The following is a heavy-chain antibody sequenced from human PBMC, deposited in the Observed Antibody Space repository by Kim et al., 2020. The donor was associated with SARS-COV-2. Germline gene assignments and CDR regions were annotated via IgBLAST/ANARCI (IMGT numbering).Heavy chain of an antibody. CDR3: ASPSPNSSGYSDAFDI. CDR1: GGTFSSYA. J-gene: IGHJ3*02. D-gene: IGHD3-22*01. Sequence: SVKVSCKASGGTFSSYAISWVRQAPGQGLEWMGRIIPILGIANYAQKFQGRVTITADKSTSTAYMELSSLRSEDTAVYYCASPSPNSSGYSDAFDIWGQGTMVTVSS. V-gene: IGHV1-69*04. CDR2: IIPILGIA.